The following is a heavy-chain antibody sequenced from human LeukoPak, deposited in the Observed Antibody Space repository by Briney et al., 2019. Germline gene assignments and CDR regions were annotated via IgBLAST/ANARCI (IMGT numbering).Heavy chain of an antibody. D-gene: IGHD3-22*01. J-gene: IGHJ4*02. V-gene: IGHV4-39*02. CDR3: ACLEYYYDSSGTDY. Sequence: SETLSLTCSVSGGSISSSTYYRGWIRQPPGKGLEWIGSIYYSGSTYNNPSLKSRVTISVDTSKNHFSLKLSSVTAADTAVYYCACLEYYYDSSGTDYWGQGTLVTVSS. CDR2: IYYSGST. CDR1: GGSISSSTYY.